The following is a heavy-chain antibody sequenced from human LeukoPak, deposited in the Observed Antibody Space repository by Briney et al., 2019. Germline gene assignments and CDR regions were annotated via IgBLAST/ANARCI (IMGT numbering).Heavy chain of an antibody. CDR1: GFTFSSYG. D-gene: IGHD6-6*01. CDR2: ISYDGSNK. CDR3: ARLRAARPDWGYYYYYYMDV. Sequence: GGSLRLSCAASGFTFSSYGMHWVRQAPGKGLEWVAVISYDGSNKYYADSVKGRFTISRDNSKNTLYLQMNSLRAEDTAVYYCARLRAARPDWGYYYYYYMDVWGKGTTVTVSS. J-gene: IGHJ6*03. V-gene: IGHV3-30*03.